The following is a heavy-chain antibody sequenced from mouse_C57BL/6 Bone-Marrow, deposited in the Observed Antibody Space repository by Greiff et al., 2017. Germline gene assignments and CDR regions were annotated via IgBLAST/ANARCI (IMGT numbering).Heavy chain of an antibody. CDR1: GFNIKDYY. Sequence: EVQLQQSGAELVRPGASVKLSCTASGFNIKDYYMHWVKQRPEQGLEWIGRIDPEDGDTEYAQKFQGKDTMTADTSYNTAYLQLRSLTSEDTAVXSCTSNYDRFAYWGQGTLVTVSA. D-gene: IGHD2-4*01. CDR2: IDPEDGDT. CDR3: TSNYDRFAY. V-gene: IGHV14-1*01. J-gene: IGHJ3*01.